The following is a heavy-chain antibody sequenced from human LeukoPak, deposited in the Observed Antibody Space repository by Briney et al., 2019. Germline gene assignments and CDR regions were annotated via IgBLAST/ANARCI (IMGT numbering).Heavy chain of an antibody. CDR1: VGSMSSYY. J-gene: IGHJ4*02. CDR3: ARGGIITMVRGVPFDY. D-gene: IGHD3-10*01. CDR2: IYYSGST. Sequence: PSETLSLTCTVSVGSMSSYYWSWIRQSPGKGLEWIGYIYYSGSTNYSPSLKSRVTISVDTSKNQFSLKLSSVTAVDTAVYYCARGGIITMVRGVPFDYWGQGTLVTVSS. V-gene: IGHV4-59*01.